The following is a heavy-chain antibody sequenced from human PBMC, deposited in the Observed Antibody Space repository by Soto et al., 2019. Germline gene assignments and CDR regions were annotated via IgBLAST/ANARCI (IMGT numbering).Heavy chain of an antibody. CDR2: MSYDGTKE. Sequence: GGSLRLSCAASGFTLTTYGMHWVRQAPGKGLEWVAAMSYDGTKEYYADSVKGRFTISRDSSRNTLFLQLNSLRAEDTAVYYCAKEFGSTWIDHWGEGTLVTVSS. CDR3: AKEFGSTWIDH. V-gene: IGHV3-30*18. D-gene: IGHD6-13*01. J-gene: IGHJ4*02. CDR1: GFTLTTYG.